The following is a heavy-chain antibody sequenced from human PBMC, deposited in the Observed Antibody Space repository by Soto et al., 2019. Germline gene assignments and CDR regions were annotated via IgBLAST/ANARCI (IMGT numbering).Heavy chain of an antibody. J-gene: IGHJ4*02. CDR1: GFTFSNYG. CDR3: AKDRRSSWCSDY. Sequence: QVQLEESGGGVVQPGRSLTLSCTASGFTFSNYGMHWVRQAPGKGLEWVAIISKDGSNKNYVDSVKGRFTISRDNSKNTLNLQMNSLRGEDTAVYYCAKDRRSSWCSDYWGQGTLVTVSS. V-gene: IGHV3-30*18. CDR2: ISKDGSNK. D-gene: IGHD6-13*01.